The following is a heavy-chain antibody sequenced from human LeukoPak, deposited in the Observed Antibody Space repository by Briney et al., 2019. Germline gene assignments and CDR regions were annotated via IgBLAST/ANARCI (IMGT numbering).Heavy chain of an antibody. V-gene: IGHV4-59*01. CDR3: ARQKLYFAPPMGFDY. CDR2: ISYSGGT. D-gene: IGHD3-9*01. Sequence: SETLSFTCTVSGGSISSYYWSWLRQPPGKELEWIGDISYSGGTIYKDSLKGRVTISVDTSKNQFSLKVNSVTAADTAVYYCARQKLYFAPPMGFDYWGQGSLVTVSS. J-gene: IGHJ4*02. CDR1: GGSISSYY.